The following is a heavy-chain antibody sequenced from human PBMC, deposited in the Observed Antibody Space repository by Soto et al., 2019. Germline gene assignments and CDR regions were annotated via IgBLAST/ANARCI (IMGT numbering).Heavy chain of an antibody. Sequence: QVQLQESGPGLVKPSETLSLTCAVSGDSISTYYCMWIRQPPGKGLESIGYLYYGRSANYNPSRKSRVTLSVDTSTNQCSLTLSSMTAADTAVYYCALRSMAVGPESWGQGTLVTVSS. CDR3: ALRSMAVGPES. J-gene: IGHJ5*02. D-gene: IGHD3-3*02. CDR2: LYYGRSA. V-gene: IGHV4-59*01. CDR1: GDSISTYY.